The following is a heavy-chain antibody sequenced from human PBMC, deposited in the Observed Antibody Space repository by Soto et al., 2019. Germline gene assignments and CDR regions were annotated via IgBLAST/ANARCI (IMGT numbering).Heavy chain of an antibody. CDR2: IYPSDSDT. J-gene: IGHJ4*02. D-gene: IGHD3-22*01. V-gene: IGHV5-51*01. Sequence: GESLKISCKGFGYSFANNWIAWVRQMPVKGLEWMGIIYPSDSDTRYSPSLEGRVTISADTSTSTAYLQWSSLMASDTAMYYCARQIYDSDTGPNFQYYFDSWGQGTPVTVSS. CDR1: GYSFANNW. CDR3: ARQIYDSDTGPNFQYYFDS.